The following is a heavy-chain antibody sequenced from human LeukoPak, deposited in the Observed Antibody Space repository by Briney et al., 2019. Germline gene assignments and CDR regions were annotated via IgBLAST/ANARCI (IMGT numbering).Heavy chain of an antibody. V-gene: IGHV3-23*01. D-gene: IGHD3-22*01. CDR3: AKNQKPQTYYYDSSGYYYAYYFDY. CDR2: ISGSGGST. Sequence: GGSLRLSCAASGFTFSSYAMSWVRQAPGKGLEWVSAISGSGGSTYYADSVKGRFTISRDNSKNTLYLQMNSLRAEDTAVYYCAKNQKPQTYYYDSSGYYYAYYFDYWGQGTLVTVSS. CDR1: GFTFSSYA. J-gene: IGHJ4*02.